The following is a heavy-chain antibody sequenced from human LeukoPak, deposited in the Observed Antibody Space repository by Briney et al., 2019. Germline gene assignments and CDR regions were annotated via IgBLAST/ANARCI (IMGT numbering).Heavy chain of an antibody. D-gene: IGHD1-26*01. CDR2: IYTSGST. CDR3: ARENSGSYRGFDY. CDR1: GRSIYRYY. Sequence: PSDTLTLMCTLSGRSIYRYYWSWIPQPAGKGLEWIGRIYTSGSTNYNASLKSLISMSVDTSKNQFSLKLSSVTAADTAVFYCARENSGSYRGFDYWGQGTLVTVSS. J-gene: IGHJ4*02. V-gene: IGHV4-4*07.